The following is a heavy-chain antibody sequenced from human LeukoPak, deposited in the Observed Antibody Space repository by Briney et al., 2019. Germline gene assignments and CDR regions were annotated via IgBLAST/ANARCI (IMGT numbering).Heavy chain of an antibody. CDR2: IWYDGSNK. CDR1: GFTFSSYG. J-gene: IGHJ4*02. V-gene: IGHV3-33*06. D-gene: IGHD3-22*01. CDR3: AKDPSALITTPCFDY. Sequence: PGRSLRLSCAASGFTFSSYGMHGVRQAPGKGLEWVAVIWYDGSNKYYADSVKGRFTISRDNSKNTLYLQMNSLRAEETALYYCAKDPSALITTPCFDYWGQGTLVTVSS.